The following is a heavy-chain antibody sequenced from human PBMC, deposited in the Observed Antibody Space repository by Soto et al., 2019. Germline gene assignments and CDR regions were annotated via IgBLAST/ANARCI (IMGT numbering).Heavy chain of an antibody. CDR2: INPSGGST. V-gene: IGHV1-46*01. J-gene: IGHJ5*02. D-gene: IGHD6-13*01. CDR1: GYTFTSYY. CDR3: ARGTLDPCIAAAGWGWFDP. Sequence: QVQLVQSGAEVKKPGASVKVSCKASGYTFTSYYMHWVRQAPGQGLEWMGIINPSGGSTSYAQKFQGRVTMTRDTSTSTVYMELSSLRSEDTAVYYCARGTLDPCIAAAGWGWFDPWGQGTLVTVSS.